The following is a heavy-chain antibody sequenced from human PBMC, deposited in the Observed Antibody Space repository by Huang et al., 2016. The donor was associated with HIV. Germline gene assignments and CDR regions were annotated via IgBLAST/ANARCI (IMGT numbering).Heavy chain of an antibody. V-gene: IGHV4-39*01. CDR2: IYYIGGT. Sequence: QLQLQESGPGLVKPSETLSLTCTVSGGSISSSGYYWGWIRQPPGKGLQWIANIYYIGGTYYTPSLKSRVTISVDTSKNKFSLRLSSVTAADTAVYYCARLAYCAGDCYSGHYYFDYWGQGTLVTVSS. J-gene: IGHJ4*02. D-gene: IGHD2-21*02. CDR3: ARLAYCAGDCYSGHYYFDY. CDR1: GGSISSSGYY.